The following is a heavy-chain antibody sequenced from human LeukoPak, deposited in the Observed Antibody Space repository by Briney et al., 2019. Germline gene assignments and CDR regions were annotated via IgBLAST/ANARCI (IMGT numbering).Heavy chain of an antibody. CDR2: MNSDGSST. Sequence: GGSLRLSCAASGFTFSSYDMTWVRHAPGKGLVWVSHMNSDGSSTSYADSVKGRFTISRDNAKNTLYLQMNSLRAEDTAVYYCAARDYDSSGYQDYWGQGTPVTVSS. D-gene: IGHD3-22*01. J-gene: IGHJ4*02. CDR3: AARDYDSSGYQDY. CDR1: GFTFSSYD. V-gene: IGHV3-74*01.